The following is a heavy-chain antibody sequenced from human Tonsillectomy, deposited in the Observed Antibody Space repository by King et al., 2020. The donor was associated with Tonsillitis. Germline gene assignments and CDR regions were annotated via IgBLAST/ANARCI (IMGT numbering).Heavy chain of an antibody. Sequence: VQLVESGGGLVQPGRSLRLSCAASGFTFDDYAMHWVRQAPGKGLEWVSGISWNSGSIDYADSVKGRFTFSRDNAKHSLYLQMNSLRAEDTALYYCAKDRQYHLPSPSGYFDLGGRGTLVTVSS. V-gene: IGHV3-9*01. J-gene: IGHJ2*01. CDR2: ISWNSGSI. D-gene: IGHD2-2*01. CDR1: GFTFDDYA. CDR3: AKDRQYHLPSPSGYFDL.